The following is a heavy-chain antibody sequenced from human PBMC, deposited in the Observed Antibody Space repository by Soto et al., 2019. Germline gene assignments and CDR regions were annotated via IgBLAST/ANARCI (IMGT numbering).Heavy chain of an antibody. Sequence: SETLSLTCTVSGGSISTYYWSWIRQPPGKGLEWIGLRYYSGSTNYNPSLKSRVTISVDTSKNQFSLKLNSVTAADTAVYYCARDLWGYCGTDCYPLDVWGQGTTVTVPS. CDR2: RYYSGST. D-gene: IGHD2-21*02. CDR1: GGSISTYY. V-gene: IGHV4-59*01. J-gene: IGHJ6*02. CDR3: ARDLWGYCGTDCYPLDV.